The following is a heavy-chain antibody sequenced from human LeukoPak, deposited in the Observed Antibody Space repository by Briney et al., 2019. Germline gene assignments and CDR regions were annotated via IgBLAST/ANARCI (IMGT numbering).Heavy chain of an antibody. J-gene: IGHJ4*02. V-gene: IGHV3-23*01. D-gene: IGHD3-10*01. CDR1: GFTFSSYA. CDR3: AKGGGSGSYSRIDY. Sequence: GGSLRLSCAASGFTFSSYAMSWVRQAPGKGLEWVSSISSSSGRTYYADSEKGRSTISRDNSKNTLYLQMNTLRVDDTAVYYCAKGGGSGSYSRIDYWGQGTLVTVSS. CDR2: ISSSSGRT.